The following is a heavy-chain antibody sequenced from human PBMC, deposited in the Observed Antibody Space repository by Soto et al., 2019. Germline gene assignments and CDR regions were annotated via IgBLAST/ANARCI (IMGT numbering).Heavy chain of an antibody. V-gene: IGHV3-11*01. CDR2: ISSDGDST. CDR1: GFIFSDFY. D-gene: IGHD3-10*01. CDR3: VRDRDRRWFDP. J-gene: IGHJ5*02. Sequence: QLVESGGGLVKPGGSLRLSCEASGFIFSDFYMAWIRQAPGKGLEWVSYISSDGDSTYADSVKGRVTISRDNAKNSLYIQMNSLKVEDAAVYYCVRDRDRRWFDPWGQGTLVTVSS.